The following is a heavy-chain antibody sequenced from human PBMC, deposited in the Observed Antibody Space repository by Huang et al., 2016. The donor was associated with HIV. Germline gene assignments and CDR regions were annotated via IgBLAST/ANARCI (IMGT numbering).Heavy chain of an antibody. Sequence: QVQLVQSGAEVKKPGASVKVSCKASGYTFPNYDVNWVRQAPGQGLVWVGWLTPSSGNTVDAEKFQGRGTITRNTSISTAYMEVSSLRYDDTAVYYCARGATVTFDYWGQGTLVIVSS. V-gene: IGHV1-8*03. J-gene: IGHJ4*02. D-gene: IGHD4-4*01. CDR1: GYTFPNYD. CDR3: ARGATVTFDY. CDR2: LTPSSGNT.